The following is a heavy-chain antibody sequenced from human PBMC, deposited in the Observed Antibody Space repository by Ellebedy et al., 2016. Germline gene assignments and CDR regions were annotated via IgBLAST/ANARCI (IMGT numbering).Heavy chain of an antibody. D-gene: IGHD6-6*01. CDR1: GGSISSGGYY. J-gene: IGHJ4*02. CDR2: IYYSGST. CDR3: ARECRDGSSSAPFDY. V-gene: IGHV4-31*03. Sequence: SETLSLXXTVSGGSISSGGYYWSWIRQHPGKGLEWIGYIYYSGSTYYNPSLKSRVTISVDTSKNQFSLKLSSVTAADTAVYYCARECRDGSSSAPFDYWGQGTLVTVSS.